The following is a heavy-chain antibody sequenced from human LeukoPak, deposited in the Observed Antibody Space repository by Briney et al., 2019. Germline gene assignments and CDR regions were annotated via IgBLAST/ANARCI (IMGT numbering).Heavy chain of an antibody. J-gene: IGHJ4*02. CDR2: ITSGDST. V-gene: IGHV3-53*01. Sequence: GGSLRLSCAASGFTVSSNYMNWVRQAPGKGLEWISVITSGDSTDYADSVKGRFTISRDNSKNTLFLQMDSLGAEDTAVYYCARDSTDRGYSYDYWGQGTLVTVSS. CDR1: GFTVSSNY. CDR3: ARDSTDRGYSYDY. D-gene: IGHD5-18*01.